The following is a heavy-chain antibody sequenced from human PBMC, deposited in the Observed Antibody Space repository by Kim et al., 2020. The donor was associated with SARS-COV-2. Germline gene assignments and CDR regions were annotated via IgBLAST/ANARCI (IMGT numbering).Heavy chain of an antibody. CDR3: ARMGDTDQDPTWFDY. CDR2: IYYSGST. D-gene: IGHD3-16*01. Sequence: SETLSLTCTVSGGSISSYYWSWIRQPPGKGLEWIGYIYYSGSTNYNPSLKSRVTISVDTSKNQFSLKLSSVTAADTAVYYCARMGDTDQDPTWFDYWGQGTLVTVSS. V-gene: IGHV4-59*13. CDR1: GGSISSYY. J-gene: IGHJ4*02.